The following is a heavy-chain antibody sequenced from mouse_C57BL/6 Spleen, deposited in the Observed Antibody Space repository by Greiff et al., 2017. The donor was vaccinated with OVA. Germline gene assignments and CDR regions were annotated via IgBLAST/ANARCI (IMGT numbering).Heavy chain of an antibody. CDR1: GFTFSSYA. CDR2: ISSGGDYI. J-gene: IGHJ2*01. CDR3: TRDGTGTGYFDY. V-gene: IGHV5-9-1*02. D-gene: IGHD4-1*01. Sequence: DVMLVESGEGLVKPGGSLKLSCAASGFTFSSYAMSWVRQTPEKRLEWVAYISSGGDYIYYADTVKGRFTISRDNARNTLYLQMSSLKSEDTAMYYCTRDGTGTGYFDYWGQGTTLTVSS.